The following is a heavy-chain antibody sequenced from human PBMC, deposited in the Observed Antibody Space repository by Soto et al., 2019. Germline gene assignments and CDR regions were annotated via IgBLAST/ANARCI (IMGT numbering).Heavy chain of an antibody. D-gene: IGHD2-8*01. CDR3: VNDVASSHYY. CDR1: AGTLSSCW. J-gene: IGHJ6*01. V-gene: IGHV3-74*01. CDR2: INSDGSST. Sequence: GSLRLWWAGSAGTLSSCWMHGVRQAPGKWLVWVSRINSDGSSTSYADSVKGRFTISGDNSKNTLYLQMNSLRAEDTAVYYFVNDVASSHYY.